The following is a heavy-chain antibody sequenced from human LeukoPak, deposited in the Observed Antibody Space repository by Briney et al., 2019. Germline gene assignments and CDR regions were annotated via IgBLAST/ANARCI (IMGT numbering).Heavy chain of an antibody. Sequence: SETLSLTCAVYGWSFNDHYWNWIRQPPGKGLEWIGEINARGDTNFNPSLKSRVTISVDSSKNQFSLTLRSMIAPDTAVYYCARGQVPAARGYNWFDPWGQGTLVTVSS. D-gene: IGHD2-2*01. J-gene: IGHJ5*02. CDR3: ARGQVPAARGYNWFDP. V-gene: IGHV4-34*01. CDR2: INARGDT. CDR1: GWSFNDHY.